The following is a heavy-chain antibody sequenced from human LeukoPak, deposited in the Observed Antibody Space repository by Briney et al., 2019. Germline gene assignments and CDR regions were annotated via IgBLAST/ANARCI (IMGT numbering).Heavy chain of an antibody. V-gene: IGHV3-48*01. CDR2: ISSSSSTI. Sequence: QPGGSLRLSCAASGFTFSSYSMNWVRQAPGKGLEWVSYISSSSSTIYYAYSVKGRFTISRDNAKNSLYLQMNSLRAEDTAVYYCARDRYCSSTSCYSPAYWGQGTLVTVSS. CDR1: GFTFSSYS. D-gene: IGHD2-2*01. J-gene: IGHJ4*02. CDR3: ARDRYCSSTSCYSPAY.